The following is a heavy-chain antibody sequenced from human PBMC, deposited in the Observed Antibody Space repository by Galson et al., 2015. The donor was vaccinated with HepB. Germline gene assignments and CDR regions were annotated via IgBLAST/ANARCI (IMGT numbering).Heavy chain of an antibody. D-gene: IGHD5-12*01. CDR3: TRWGSEYTFYYDYGSFFDY. Sequence: QSGAEVKKPGESLQISCKASGYRFTNNWIGWVRQMPGKGLEWLGSVYPGDSDTRYNPSLQGQVTISADKSISTAYLHWSSLKASDTAVYYCTRWGSEYTFYYDYGSFFDYWGQGSQVTVSS. V-gene: IGHV5-51*03. CDR1: GYRFTNNW. CDR2: VYPGDSDT. J-gene: IGHJ4*02.